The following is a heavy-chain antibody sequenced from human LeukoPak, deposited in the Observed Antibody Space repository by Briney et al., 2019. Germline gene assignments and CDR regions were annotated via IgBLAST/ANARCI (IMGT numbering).Heavy chain of an antibody. CDR2: TYYRSKWYN. D-gene: IGHD6-19*01. CDR1: GDSVSSNSAA. V-gene: IGHV6-1*01. CDR3: ARSPSAVAGLNWFDP. J-gene: IGHJ5*02. Sequence: TSQTLSLTCAISGDSVSSNSAAWNWIRQSPSGGLEWLGRTYYRSKWYNDYAVSVKSRITINPDTSKNQFSLQLNSVTPEDTAVYYCARSPSAVAGLNWFDPWGQGTLVTVSS.